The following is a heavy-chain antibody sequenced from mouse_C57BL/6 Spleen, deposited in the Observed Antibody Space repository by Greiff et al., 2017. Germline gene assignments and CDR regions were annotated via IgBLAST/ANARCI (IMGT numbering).Heavy chain of an antibody. Sequence: DVKLQESGPGLVKPSQSLSLTCSVTGYSITSGYYWNWIRQFPGNKLEWMGYISYDGSNNYNPSLKNRISITRDTSKNQFFLKLNSVTTEDTATYYCARDSYYGSSYGYFDVWGTGTTVTVSS. D-gene: IGHD1-1*01. J-gene: IGHJ1*03. CDR1: GYSITSGYY. V-gene: IGHV3-6*01. CDR2: ISYDGSN. CDR3: ARDSYYGSSYGYFDV.